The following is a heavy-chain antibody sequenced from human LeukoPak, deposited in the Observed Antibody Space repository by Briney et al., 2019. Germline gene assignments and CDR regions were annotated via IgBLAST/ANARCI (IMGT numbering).Heavy chain of an antibody. D-gene: IGHD1-14*01. CDR2: IYYSGST. V-gene: IGHV4-39*07. Sequence: SETLSLTCTVSGGSISSSSYYWGWLRQPPGKGLEWIGSIYYSGSTYYNPSLKSRVTISVDTSKNQFSLKLSSMTGADTAVYYCARATRKYATFDIWGQGTMVTVSS. CDR3: ARATRKYATFDI. J-gene: IGHJ3*02. CDR1: GGSISSSSYY.